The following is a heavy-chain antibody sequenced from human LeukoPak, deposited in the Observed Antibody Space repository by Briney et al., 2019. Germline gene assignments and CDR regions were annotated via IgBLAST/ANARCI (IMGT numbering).Heavy chain of an antibody. Sequence: GGSLRLSCAASGFTFSSYWMSWVRQAPGKGLEWVANIKQDGSEKYYVDSVKGRFTISRDNAKNSLYLQMNSLRAEDTALYYCAKDREYSRGEYYFDYWGQGTLVTVSS. D-gene: IGHD6-6*01. CDR1: GFTFSSYW. J-gene: IGHJ4*02. CDR3: AKDREYSRGEYYFDY. V-gene: IGHV3-7*03. CDR2: IKQDGSEK.